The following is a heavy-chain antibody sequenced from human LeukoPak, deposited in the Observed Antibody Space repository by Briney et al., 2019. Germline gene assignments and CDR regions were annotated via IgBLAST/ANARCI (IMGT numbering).Heavy chain of an antibody. CDR2: IYSGGST. V-gene: IGHV3-53*01. Sequence: GGSLRLSCAASGFTVSSNYMSWVRQAPGKGLEWVSVIYSGGSTYYADSVKGRFTISRDNSKNTLYLQMNSLRAEDTAVYYCARSTYYYDSSGWSDAFDIWGQGTMVTVSS. CDR1: GFTVSSNY. J-gene: IGHJ3*02. CDR3: ARSTYYYDSSGWSDAFDI. D-gene: IGHD3-22*01.